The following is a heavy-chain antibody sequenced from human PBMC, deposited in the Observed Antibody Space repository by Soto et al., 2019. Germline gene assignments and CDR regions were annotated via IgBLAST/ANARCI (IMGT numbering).Heavy chain of an antibody. V-gene: IGHV1-46*01. CDR3: ARDGTFDWLLSPDYGMDV. Sequence: QVQLVQSGAEVKKPGASVKVSCKASGYTFTSYYMHWVRQAPGQGLEWMGIINPSGGSTSYAQKFQGRVTMTRDTSTSTVYMELRSLRSEDTAVYYCARDGTFDWLLSPDYGMDVWGQGTTVTVSS. CDR1: GYTFTSYY. D-gene: IGHD3-9*01. J-gene: IGHJ6*02. CDR2: INPSGGST.